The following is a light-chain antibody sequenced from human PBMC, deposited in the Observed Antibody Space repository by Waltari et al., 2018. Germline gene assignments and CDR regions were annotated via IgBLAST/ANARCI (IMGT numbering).Light chain of an antibody. J-gene: IGKJ1*01. CDR3: QQSYSIPGT. V-gene: IGKV1-39*01. Sequence: XIQMTLSPSSLSASVGDRVTITCRSSQSIGTSLNWYQQQPGKAPKLLIYAASTLQGGVPARFSASGSGTDFALTISSLQPEDFATYYCQQSYSIPGTFGRGTKVEI. CDR1: QSIGTS. CDR2: AAS.